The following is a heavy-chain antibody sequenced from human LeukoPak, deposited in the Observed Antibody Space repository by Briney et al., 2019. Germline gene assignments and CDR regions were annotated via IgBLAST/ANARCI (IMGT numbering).Heavy chain of an antibody. D-gene: IGHD3-10*01. J-gene: IGHJ5*02. CDR1: GGTFSSYA. Sequence: SVKVSCKASGGTFSSYAISWVRQAPGQGLEWMGRIIPIFGTANYAQKFQGRVTITTDASTSTAYMELSSLRSEDTAVYYCARSGSYYIGNRYNWFDPWGQGTLVTVSS. CDR3: ARSGSYYIGNRYNWFDP. CDR2: IIPIFGTA. V-gene: IGHV1-69*05.